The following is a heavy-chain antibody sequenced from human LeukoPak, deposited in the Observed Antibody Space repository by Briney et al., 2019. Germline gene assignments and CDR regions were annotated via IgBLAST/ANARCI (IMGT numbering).Heavy chain of an antibody. D-gene: IGHD2-15*01. V-gene: IGHV1-2*02. CDR1: GYTFTVYY. Sequence: ASVKVSCKSSGYTFTVYYMHWVRQAPGQGLAWMGWINPNSGGTNYAQKFQGRVTMTRDTSISTAYMELSRLRSDDTAVYYCAREQILGYCSGGSCYGSPGGVDYWGQGTLVTVSS. CDR2: INPNSGGT. CDR3: AREQILGYCSGGSCYGSPGGVDY. J-gene: IGHJ4*02.